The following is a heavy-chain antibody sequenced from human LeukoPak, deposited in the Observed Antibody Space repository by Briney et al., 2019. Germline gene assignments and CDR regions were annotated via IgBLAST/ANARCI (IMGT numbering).Heavy chain of an antibody. D-gene: IGHD3-16*01. Sequence: SETLSLTCTVSGGSISSGSYYWGWVRQPPGKGLEWIGRIYTGGSTNYNPSLKSRVTMSVDTSKNQFSLKLSSVTAADTAVYYCARDSSTYYYLDAFDIWGQGTVVTVSS. CDR2: IYTGGST. J-gene: IGHJ3*02. CDR1: GGSISSGSYY. V-gene: IGHV4-61*02. CDR3: ARDSSTYYYLDAFDI.